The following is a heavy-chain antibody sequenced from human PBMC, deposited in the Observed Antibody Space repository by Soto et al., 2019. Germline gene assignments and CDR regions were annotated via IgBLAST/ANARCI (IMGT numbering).Heavy chain of an antibody. J-gene: IGHJ4*02. V-gene: IGHV1-18*01. CDR1: GYSFSNYE. CDR2: ISHNNGNT. D-gene: IGHD3-3*02. CDR3: ARRHGTINNFGIVTGDDY. Sequence: QVQLVQSGAELKKPGASVKVSCKASGYSFSNYEISWVRQAPGQGLEWMGWISHNNGNTNYAQKFQGRVIMTTDTSTSTAYKEMRTLRSDDTAVYNGARRHGTINNFGIVTGDDYWGQGTLGTVSS.